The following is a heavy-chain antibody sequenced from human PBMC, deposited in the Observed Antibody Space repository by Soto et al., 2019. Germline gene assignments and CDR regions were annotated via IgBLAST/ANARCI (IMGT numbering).Heavy chain of an antibody. D-gene: IGHD3-9*01. CDR1: VRSISGYY. CDR3: AREDYYDTGYYVV. J-gene: IGHJ4*02. CDR2: IYTSGTT. Sequence: PSETLSLTCTFSVRSISGYYWSWIRQPAGERLEWIGRIYTSGTTDFNPSLKGRVTMSVDTSKNQFSLKLTSVTAADTALYYCAREDYYDTGYYVVWGQGTKVTVSS. V-gene: IGHV4-4*07.